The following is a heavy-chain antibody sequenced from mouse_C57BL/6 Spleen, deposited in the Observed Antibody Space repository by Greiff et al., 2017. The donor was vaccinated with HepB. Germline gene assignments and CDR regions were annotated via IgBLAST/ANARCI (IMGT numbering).Heavy chain of an antibody. CDR2: IRSKSNNYAT. Sequence: EVKLVESGGGLVQPKGSLKLSCAASGFSFNTYAMNWVRQAPGKGLEWVARIRSKSNNYATYYADSVKDRFTISRDDSESMLYLQMNNLKTEDTAMYYCVRHAGSFAYWGQGTLVTVSA. J-gene: IGHJ3*01. CDR3: VRHAGSFAY. CDR1: GFSFNTYA. V-gene: IGHV10-1*01.